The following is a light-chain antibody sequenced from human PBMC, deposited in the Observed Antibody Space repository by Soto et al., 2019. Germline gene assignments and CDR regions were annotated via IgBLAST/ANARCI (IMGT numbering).Light chain of an antibody. Sequence: EIVLTQSPATLSLSPGERATLSCRASQSVSSYLAWYQQKPGQAPRLLIYDASNRATGIPARFSGSGSGTVFTLTISSLEPEDFAVYYCQLGFTFGPGTKVDIK. CDR1: QSVSSY. CDR2: DAS. V-gene: IGKV3-11*01. J-gene: IGKJ3*01. CDR3: QLGFT.